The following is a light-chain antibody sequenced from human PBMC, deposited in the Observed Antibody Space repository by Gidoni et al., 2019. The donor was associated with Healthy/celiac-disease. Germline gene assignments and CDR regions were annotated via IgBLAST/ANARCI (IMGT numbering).Light chain of an antibody. V-gene: IGKV2-28*01. CDR2: LGS. CDR1: QSLLHSNGYNY. Sequence: DIVMTQSPLSLPVTPGEPASISCRSSQSLLHSNGYNYLDWYLQKPGQSPQLLIYLGSNRASGVPDRFSGSGSGTDFTLKISRVEAEDVGVYYCMQALQTLRYTFXXXTKLEIK. CDR3: MQALQTLRYT. J-gene: IGKJ2*01.